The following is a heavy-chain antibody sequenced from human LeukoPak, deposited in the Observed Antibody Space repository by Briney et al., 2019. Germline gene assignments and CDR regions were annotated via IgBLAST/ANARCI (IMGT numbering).Heavy chain of an antibody. CDR1: GFTFDDYA. D-gene: IGHD1-26*01. V-gene: IGHV3-48*04. Sequence: GGSLRLSCAASGFTFDDYAMHWVRQAPGKGLEWISYMSSSSNTIHYADSVKGRFTISRDNAKNSLFLQMDSLRVEDTAVYYCTRGIRWELLFNFWGQGSLVIVSS. J-gene: IGHJ4*02. CDR3: TRGIRWELLFNF. CDR2: MSSSSNTI.